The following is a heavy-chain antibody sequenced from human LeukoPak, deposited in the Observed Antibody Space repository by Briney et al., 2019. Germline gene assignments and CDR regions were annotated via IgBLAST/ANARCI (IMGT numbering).Heavy chain of an antibody. CDR3: GKDKFDSSGNFYFDY. D-gene: IGHD3-22*01. V-gene: IGHV3-43D*03. J-gene: IGHJ4*02. CDR2: ISWDGGRA. Sequence: PGGSLRLSCAASGFTFDDYAMHWVRQAPGKGLEWVSLISWDGGRAYYADSVKGRFTISRDNSKNSLHLQMNSLRPEDTALYYCGKDKFDSSGNFYFDYWGQGTLASVSS. CDR1: GFTFDDYA.